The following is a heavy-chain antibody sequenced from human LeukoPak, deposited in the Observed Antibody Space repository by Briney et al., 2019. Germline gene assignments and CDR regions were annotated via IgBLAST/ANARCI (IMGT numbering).Heavy chain of an antibody. D-gene: IGHD3-22*01. J-gene: IGHJ4*02. CDR1: GFTVSNNY. CDR2: IYGGGST. Sequence: PGGSLTLSCAASGFTVSNNYMNWVRRAPGKGLEGVSLIYGGGSTNYADSVKGRFTISRANSKNTLYLQMNSLRVEDTAVYYCEKGSRPGSSGYPNLDYWGQGTLVTVSA. CDR3: EKGSRPGSSGYPNLDY. V-gene: IGHV3-53*01.